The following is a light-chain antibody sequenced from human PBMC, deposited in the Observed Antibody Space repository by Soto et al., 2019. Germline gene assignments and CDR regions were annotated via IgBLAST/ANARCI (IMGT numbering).Light chain of an antibody. CDR1: QSVSSSY. CDR3: QQYGSSSYT. Sequence: EIVLTQSPGTLSLSPGERATLSCRVSQSVSSSYLAWYQQKPGQAPRLLIYGASSRATGIPDRFSGSASGTDFTLTISRLEPEDFAVYYCQQYGSSSYTFGQGTKLEIE. CDR2: GAS. V-gene: IGKV3-20*01. J-gene: IGKJ2*01.